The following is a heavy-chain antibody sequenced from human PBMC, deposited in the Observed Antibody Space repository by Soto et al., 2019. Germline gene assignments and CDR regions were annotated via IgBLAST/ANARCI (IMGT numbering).Heavy chain of an antibody. V-gene: IGHV3-66*01. CDR1: GFTVSNNY. D-gene: IGHD3-3*01. CDR3: ARDRYSYYDFWSGSLPYYYYGMDV. CDR2: IYSGGGT. Sequence: PGGSLRLSCAASGFTVSNNYMSWVRQAPGKGLEYVSVIYSGGGTYYADSVKGRFTISRDNSKNTLYLQMNSLGAEDTAVYYCARDRYSYYDFWSGSLPYYYYGMDVWGQGTTVTVSS. J-gene: IGHJ6*02.